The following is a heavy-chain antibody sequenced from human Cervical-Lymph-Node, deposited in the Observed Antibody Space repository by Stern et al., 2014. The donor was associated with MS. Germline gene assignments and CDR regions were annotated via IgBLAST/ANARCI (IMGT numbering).Heavy chain of an antibody. CDR3: AKHACTGAACPFDL. D-gene: IGHD2-8*02. J-gene: IGHJ4*02. CDR2: VYEIGAP. CDR1: GDSISSYTHY. V-gene: IGHV4-39*01. Sequence: VQLQGSGPGLVKPSETLSLTCAVSGDSISSYTHYWAWIRQPPGKGLEWIGIVYEIGAPYYTPSLKSPVTISVDTPKNPVALGLTSVTAADTAVYYCAKHACTGAACPFDLWGQGTLVTVSS.